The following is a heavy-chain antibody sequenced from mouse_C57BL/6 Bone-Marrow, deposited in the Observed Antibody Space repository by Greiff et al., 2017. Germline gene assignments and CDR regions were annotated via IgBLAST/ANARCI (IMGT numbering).Heavy chain of an antibody. Sequence: QVQLQQPGAELVMPGASVKLSCTASGYTFTSYWMHWVKQRPGQGLEWIGEIDPSDSYTKYNQKFKGKSTLTVDKSSSTAYLQLSSLTSEDSAVYNSARDWMLSAWWVYWGQGTLVTVSA. J-gene: IGHJ3*01. CDR2: IDPSDSYT. CDR3: ARDWMLSAWWVY. CDR1: GYTFTSYW. D-gene: IGHD1-1*02. V-gene: IGHV1-69*01.